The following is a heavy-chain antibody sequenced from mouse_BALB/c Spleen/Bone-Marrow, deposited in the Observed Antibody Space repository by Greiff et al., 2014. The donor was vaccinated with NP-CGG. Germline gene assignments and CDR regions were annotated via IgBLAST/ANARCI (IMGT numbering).Heavy chain of an antibody. D-gene: IGHD1-1*02. J-gene: IGHJ2*01. CDR2: IYPGDGDT. CDR1: GYTFTSYW. Sequence: QVQLKESGAELARPGASVKLSCKASGYTFTSYWMQWVKQRPGQGLEWIGAIYPGDGDTRYTQKLKGKATLTADKSSSTAYTQLSSLASDDSAVYYCASQGDYGSFDYWGQGTTLTVSS. V-gene: IGHV1-87*01. CDR3: ASQGDYGSFDY.